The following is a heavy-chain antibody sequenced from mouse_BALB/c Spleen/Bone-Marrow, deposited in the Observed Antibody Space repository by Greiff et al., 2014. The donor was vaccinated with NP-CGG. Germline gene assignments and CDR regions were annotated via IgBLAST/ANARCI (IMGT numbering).Heavy chain of an antibody. D-gene: IGHD1-1*02. J-gene: IGHJ4*01. Sequence: EVHLVESGGGLVKPGGSLKLSCAASGFTFSDFYMFWFRQTPEKRLEWVATISNGGTYTYYPDSVKGRFTISRDNAKNNLHLQMSSLKSEDTAMYYCARSGERYGAMDYWGQGTSVTVTS. CDR1: GFTFSDFY. CDR2: ISNGGTYT. CDR3: ARSGERYGAMDY. V-gene: IGHV5-4*02.